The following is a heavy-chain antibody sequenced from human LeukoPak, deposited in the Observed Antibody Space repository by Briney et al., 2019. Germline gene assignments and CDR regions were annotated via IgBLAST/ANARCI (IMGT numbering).Heavy chain of an antibody. Sequence: PSETLSLTCTVSGGSISSYYWSWIRQPPGQGLEWIGYIYYSGSTNYNPSLKSRVTISVDTSKNQFSLKLSSVTAADTAVYYCARLSDGYNTNWFDPWGQGTLVTVSS. V-gene: IGHV4-59*08. J-gene: IGHJ5*02. CDR1: GGSISSYY. D-gene: IGHD5-24*01. CDR2: IYYSGST. CDR3: ARLSDGYNTNWFDP.